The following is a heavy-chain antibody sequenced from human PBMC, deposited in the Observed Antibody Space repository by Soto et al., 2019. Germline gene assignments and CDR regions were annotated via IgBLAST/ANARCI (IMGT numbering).Heavy chain of an antibody. D-gene: IGHD6-13*01. CDR3: AREGEAAAGTHHYYHGMDV. Sequence: GGSLRLSCAASVFTFISYAMHWVRQAPGKGLEWVAVIWYEGSNKYHADSVKGRFTISRDNSKNTLYLQMNSLRAEDTAVYYCAREGEAAAGTHHYYHGMDVWGQGTTVTVSS. V-gene: IGHV3-33*08. CDR2: IWYEGSNK. CDR1: VFTFISYA. J-gene: IGHJ6*02.